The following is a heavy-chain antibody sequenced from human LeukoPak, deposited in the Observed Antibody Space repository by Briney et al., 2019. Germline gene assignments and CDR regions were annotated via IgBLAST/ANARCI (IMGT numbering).Heavy chain of an antibody. V-gene: IGHV1-2*02. J-gene: IGHJ4*02. CDR1: GYTFTGYY. CDR2: INPNSGGT. D-gene: IGHD4-23*01. Sequence: ASVKVSCKASGYTFTGYYMHWVRQAPGQGLEWMGWINPNSGGTNYAQKFQGRVTMTRDTSISTACMELSRLRSDDTAVYYCASIKESYGGNSVPFDYWGQGTLVTVSS. CDR3: ASIKESYGGNSVPFDY.